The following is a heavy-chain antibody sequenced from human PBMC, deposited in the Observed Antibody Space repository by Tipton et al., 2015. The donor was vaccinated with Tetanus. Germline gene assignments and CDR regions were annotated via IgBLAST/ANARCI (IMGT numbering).Heavy chain of an antibody. CDR2: DYQSGSP. V-gene: IGHV4-39*01. CDR1: GGSISRHDLY. D-gene: IGHD3-16*01. CDR3: ARQIARDVWLERKLVNYFYGLDV. Sequence: TLSLTCSVSGGSISRHDLYWAWNRPPPGQGLDWIGGDYQSGSPNFNPSLKSRVTMDVGTSKNQFSLNLASVTVADTAVYYCARQIARDVWLERKLVNYFYGLDVWGQGATVSVSS. J-gene: IGHJ6*02.